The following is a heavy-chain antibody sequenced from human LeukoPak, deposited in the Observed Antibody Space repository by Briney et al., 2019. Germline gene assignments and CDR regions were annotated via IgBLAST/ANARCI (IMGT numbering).Heavy chain of an antibody. J-gene: IGHJ3*02. CDR3: ARTSSAQKDAFDI. V-gene: IGHV3-21*01. CDR2: ISSSSSYI. Sequence: GGALRLSFAASGFTFSSYNMKWGRQAPGKGLEWVSSISSSSSYIYYADSVKGRFTISRDNAKNSLYLQMNSLRAEDTAVYYCARTSSAQKDAFDIWGQGTMVTVSS. D-gene: IGHD2-2*01. CDR1: GFTFSSYN.